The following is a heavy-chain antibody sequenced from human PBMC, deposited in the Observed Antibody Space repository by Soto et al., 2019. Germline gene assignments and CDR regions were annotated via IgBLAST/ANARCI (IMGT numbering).Heavy chain of an antibody. Sequence: SETLSLTCTVSGGSISSGGYYWSWIRQHPGKGLEWIGYIYYSGSTYYNPSLKSRVTISVDTSKNQFSLKLSSVTAADTAVYYCARGAYGGVTRTLDYWGQGTLVTVSS. CDR1: GGSISSGGYY. J-gene: IGHJ4*02. D-gene: IGHD4-17*01. CDR2: IYYSGST. CDR3: ARGAYGGVTRTLDY. V-gene: IGHV4-31*03.